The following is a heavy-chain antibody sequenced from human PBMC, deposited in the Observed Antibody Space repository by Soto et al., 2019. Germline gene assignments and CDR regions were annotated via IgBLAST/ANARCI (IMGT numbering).Heavy chain of an antibody. CDR3: AREGRLAASIFHNWFDP. D-gene: IGHD3-3*02. J-gene: IGHJ5*02. CDR1: GDSVSNNSAA. Sequence: SQTLSLTCAISGDSVSNNSAAWNWIRQSPSGGLEWLGRTYYRSKWFNNYALSVKGRITINPDTSKNQFSLQLNSVTPEDTAVYYCAREGRLAASIFHNWFDPWGQGTLVTVSS. V-gene: IGHV6-1*01. CDR2: TYYRSKWFN.